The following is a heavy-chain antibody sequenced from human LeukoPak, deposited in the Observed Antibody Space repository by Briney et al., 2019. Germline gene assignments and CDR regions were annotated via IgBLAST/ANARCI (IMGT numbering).Heavy chain of an antibody. D-gene: IGHD2-2*01. J-gene: IGHJ3*02. CDR2: ISSRSAYI. CDR3: SRDLDRTVTVCYGGDDGFDI. CDR1: GFTFSIYS. V-gene: IGHV3-21*01. Sequence: GGSLRLSCAASGFTFSIYSMNWVRQAPGKGLEWVASISSRSAYIYYADSVKGRFTISRDNAEKSLYLQMNSLRAEDTAVYYCSRDLDRTVTVCYGGDDGFDIWGQGTLVTVSS.